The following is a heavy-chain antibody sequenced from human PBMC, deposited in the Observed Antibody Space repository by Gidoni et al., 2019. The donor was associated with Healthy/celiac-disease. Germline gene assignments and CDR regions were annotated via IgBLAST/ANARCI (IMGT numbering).Heavy chain of an antibody. CDR1: GGSISSSSYY. CDR3: ARDTFSWFDP. CDR2: IYYSGST. Sequence: QLQLQESGPGLLKPSETLSLTCTVSGGSISSSSYYWGWIRQPPGKGLEWIGSIYYSGSTYYNPSLKSRVTISVDTSKNQFSLKLSSVTAADTAVYYCARDTFSWFDPWGQGTLVTVSS. V-gene: IGHV4-39*07. J-gene: IGHJ5*02. D-gene: IGHD3-16*01.